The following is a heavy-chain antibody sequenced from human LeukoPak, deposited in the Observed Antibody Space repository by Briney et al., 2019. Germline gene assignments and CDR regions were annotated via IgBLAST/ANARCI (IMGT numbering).Heavy chain of an antibody. CDR1: GGSISSGDHY. Sequence: SQTLSLTCTVSGGSISSGDHYWSWIREHPVKGLEWIGNIYYTGTTYYNPSLRSRLSISRDTSKNQFFLKLNSVTAADTAVYYCAKALDPWGQGTLVTVPS. J-gene: IGHJ5*02. V-gene: IGHV4-31*03. CDR3: AKALDP. CDR2: IYYTGTT. D-gene: IGHD1-1*01.